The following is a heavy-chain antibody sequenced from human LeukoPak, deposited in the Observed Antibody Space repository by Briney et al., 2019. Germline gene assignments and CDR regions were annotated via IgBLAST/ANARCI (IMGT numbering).Heavy chain of an antibody. Sequence: GASVKVSCKASGGTFSSYAISWVRQAPGQGLEWMGGIIPIFGTANYAQKFQGRVTITADESTSTAYMELSSLRSEDTAVYYCARVPSSGWSIGGDGYKFSRGYYFDYWGQGTLVTVSS. V-gene: IGHV1-69*13. D-gene: IGHD6-19*01. CDR3: ARVPSSGWSIGGDGYKFSRGYYFDY. CDR1: GGTFSSYA. CDR2: IIPIFGTA. J-gene: IGHJ4*02.